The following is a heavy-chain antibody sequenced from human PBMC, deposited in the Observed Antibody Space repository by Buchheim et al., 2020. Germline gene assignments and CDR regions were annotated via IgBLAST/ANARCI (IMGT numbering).Heavy chain of an antibody. CDR2: INGDGSTT. J-gene: IGHJ6*02. CDR1: GFNISNYW. Sequence: EVQLVESGGGLVQPGGSLRLSCAASGFNISNYWMYWVRQVPGKGLVWVSRINGDGSTTTYADSVKGRFTISRDNAKNAVYLQMNSLGGEDAAVYYCARSLYCCNGMDVWGQGTT. D-gene: IGHD2-2*01. CDR3: ARSLYCCNGMDV. V-gene: IGHV3-74*01.